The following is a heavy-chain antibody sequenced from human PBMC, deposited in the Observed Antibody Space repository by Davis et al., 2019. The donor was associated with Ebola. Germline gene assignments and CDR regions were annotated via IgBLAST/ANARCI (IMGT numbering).Heavy chain of an antibody. CDR1: GFTFAFYA. V-gene: IGHV3-23*01. CDR3: ARDMATAMVLYDYGQDV. J-gene: IGHJ6*04. Sequence: GGSLRLSCAASGFTFAFYAMSWVRQAPGKGLEWVSATTLSGGSTYYADSVKGRFTIYRDNSRNTLYLQMDSLRGEDTAVYYCARDMATAMVLYDYGQDVWGKATTVTVSS. D-gene: IGHD5-18*01. CDR2: TTLSGGST.